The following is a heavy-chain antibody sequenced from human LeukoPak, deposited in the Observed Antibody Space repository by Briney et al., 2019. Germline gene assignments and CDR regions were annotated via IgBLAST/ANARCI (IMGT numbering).Heavy chain of an antibody. J-gene: IGHJ4*02. CDR2: ISSSSSST. CDR1: GFTLSDYY. D-gene: IGHD3-3*02. CDR3: VRKSIYSEAFDY. Sequence: GGALRLSCAASGFTLSDYYMSWIRQAPGKGLEWVSYISSSSSSTKYTDSVKGRFTISRDNARTSLYLQMDSLRAEDTAVYYCVRKSIYSEAFDYWGQGPLVSVSS. V-gene: IGHV3-11*03.